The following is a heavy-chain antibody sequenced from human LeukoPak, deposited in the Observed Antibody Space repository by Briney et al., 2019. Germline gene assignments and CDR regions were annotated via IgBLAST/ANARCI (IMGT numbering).Heavy chain of an antibody. CDR2: FDPDDAET. D-gene: IGHD4-17*01. J-gene: IGHJ4*02. CDR3: ATGQTTPVLVDTLHF. CDR1: GYTVTELS. V-gene: IGHV1-24*01. Sequence: ASVKVSCKVSGYTVTELSFHWVRQAPGKGLEWMGGFDPDDAETVFAREFQGRVTMTEDTSTNTAYMELTSLRSEDTAVYYCATGQTTPVLVDTLHFWGQGTLATVSS.